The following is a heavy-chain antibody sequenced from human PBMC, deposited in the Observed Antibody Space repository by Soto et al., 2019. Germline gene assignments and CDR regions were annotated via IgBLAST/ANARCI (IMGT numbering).Heavy chain of an antibody. V-gene: IGHV3-53*01. D-gene: IGHD3-3*01. CDR2: IYSGGST. CDR3: ARGRLGIDFWSGYSSYYFDY. CDR1: GFTVSSNY. Sequence: GGSLRLSCAASGFTVSSNYMSWVRQAPGKGLEWVSVIYSGGSTYYADSVKGRFTISRDNSKNTLYLQMNSLRAEDTAVYYCARGRLGIDFWSGYSSYYFDYWGQGTLVTVSS. J-gene: IGHJ4*02.